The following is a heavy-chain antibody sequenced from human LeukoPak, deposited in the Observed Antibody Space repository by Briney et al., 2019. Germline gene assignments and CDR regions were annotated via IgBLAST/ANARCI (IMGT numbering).Heavy chain of an antibody. J-gene: IGHJ5*02. V-gene: IGHV1-2*06. CDR1: GYTFTGYY. D-gene: IGHD3-10*01. Sequence: ASVKVSCKASGYTFTGYYMHWVRHAPGQGLEWMGRINPNSGGTNYAQKFQGRVTMTRDTSISTAYMELSRLRSDDTAVYYCARVVGPYGSGISSGWFGPWGQGTLVTVSS. CDR3: ARVVGPYGSGISSGWFGP. CDR2: INPNSGGT.